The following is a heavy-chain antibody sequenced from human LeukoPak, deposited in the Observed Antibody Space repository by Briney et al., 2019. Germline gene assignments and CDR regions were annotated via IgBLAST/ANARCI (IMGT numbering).Heavy chain of an antibody. CDR2: LYYNGNT. CDR3: ARGPYSSSWYSPLDY. CDR1: GGSISSGSHY. V-gene: IGHV4-61*01. Sequence: ETKSLTCVVSGGSISSGSHYWSWIRQPPGKGLEWIGCLYYNGNTNYNPSLKSRVTIPVDTSENQFSLKLTSVTAADTAVYYCARGPYSSSWYSPLDYWGQGALVTVSS. J-gene: IGHJ4*02. D-gene: IGHD6-13*01.